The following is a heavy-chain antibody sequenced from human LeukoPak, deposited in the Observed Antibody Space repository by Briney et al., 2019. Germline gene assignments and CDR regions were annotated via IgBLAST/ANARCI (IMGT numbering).Heavy chain of an antibody. J-gene: IGHJ5*02. V-gene: IGHV4-59*01. CDR1: GGSISSYY. D-gene: IGHD1-26*01. Sequence: PSETLSLTCTVSGGSISSYYWSWIRQPPGKGLEWIGYIYYSGSTNYNPSLKSRVTISVDTSKNQFSLKLSSVTAADTAVYYCARLVGANGGWFDPWGQGTLVTVSS. CDR2: IYYSGST. CDR3: ARLVGANGGWFDP.